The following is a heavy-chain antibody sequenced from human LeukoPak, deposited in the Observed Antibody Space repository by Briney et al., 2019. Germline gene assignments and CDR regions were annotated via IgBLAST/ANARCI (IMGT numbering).Heavy chain of an antibody. Sequence: GGSLRLSCAASGFTFSSYSMNWVRQAPGKGLEWVSSISSSSYIYYADSVKGRFTISRDNAKNSLYLQMNSLRAEDTAVYYCAELGITMIGGVWGKGTTVTISS. CDR3: AELGITMIGGV. CDR1: GFTFSSYS. D-gene: IGHD3-10*02. V-gene: IGHV3-21*01. CDR2: ISSSSYI. J-gene: IGHJ6*04.